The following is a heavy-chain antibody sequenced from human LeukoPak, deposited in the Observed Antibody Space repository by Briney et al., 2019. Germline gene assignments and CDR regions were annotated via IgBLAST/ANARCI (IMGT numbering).Heavy chain of an antibody. CDR1: GFTFSSYA. CDR3: AKGRYCSSTGCYLSGGFDY. Sequence: PGGSLRLSCAASGFTFSSYAMSWVRQAPGKGLEWVSAISGSGGSTYYADSVKGRFTISRDDSKNTLYLQMNSLRAEDTAVYYCAKGRYCSSTGCYLSGGFDYWGQGTLVTVSS. J-gene: IGHJ4*02. V-gene: IGHV3-23*01. CDR2: ISGSGGST. D-gene: IGHD2-2*01.